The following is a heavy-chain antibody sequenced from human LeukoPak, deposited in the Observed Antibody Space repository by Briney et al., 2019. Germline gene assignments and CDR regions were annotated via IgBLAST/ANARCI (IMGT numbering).Heavy chain of an antibody. Sequence: GGSLRLPCAASGFTFSSYAMSWVRQAPGKGLEWVSAISGSGGSTYYADSVKGRFTISRDNSKNTLYLQMNSLKAEDTAVYYCAKDQPYYDSSGYYYSSFDYWGQGTLVTVSS. D-gene: IGHD3-22*01. J-gene: IGHJ4*02. CDR1: GFTFSSYA. CDR2: ISGSGGST. CDR3: AKDQPYYDSSGYYYSSFDY. V-gene: IGHV3-23*01.